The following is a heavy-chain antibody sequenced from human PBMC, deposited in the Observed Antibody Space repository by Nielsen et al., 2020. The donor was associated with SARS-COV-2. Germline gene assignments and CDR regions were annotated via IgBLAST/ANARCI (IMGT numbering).Heavy chain of an antibody. CDR2: IGTAGDT. CDR3: ARVVGSYSEYYFDY. J-gene: IGHJ4*02. V-gene: IGHV3-13*04. Sequence: GGSLRFSCAASGFTFSSYDMHWVRQATGKGLEWVSAIGTAGDTYYPGSVKGRFTISRENAKNSLYLQMNSLRAGDTAVYYCARVVGSYSEYYFDYWGQGTLVTVSS. CDR1: GFTFSSYD. D-gene: IGHD1-26*01.